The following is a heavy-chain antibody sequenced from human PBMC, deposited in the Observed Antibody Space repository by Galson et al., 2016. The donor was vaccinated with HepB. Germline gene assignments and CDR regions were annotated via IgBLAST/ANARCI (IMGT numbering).Heavy chain of an antibody. J-gene: IGHJ4*02. CDR3: VRGVYGDHGWFDY. CDR1: GFTFTDVW. Sequence: SLRLSCAASGFTFTDVWMSWVRQAPGKGLEWVGRIRGRLHGGTTDYAAPVKGRFTISRDNSQNSLFLQMNTLRAEDTAVYFCVRGVYGDHGWFDYWGQGTLVTVSS. CDR2: IRGRLHGGTT. V-gene: IGHV3-15*01. D-gene: IGHD4-17*01.